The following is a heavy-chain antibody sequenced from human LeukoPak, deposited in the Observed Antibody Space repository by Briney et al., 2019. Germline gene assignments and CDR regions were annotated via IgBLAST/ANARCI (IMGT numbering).Heavy chain of an antibody. CDR1: GGSISSSSYF. Sequence: SETLSLTCTVSGGSISSSSYFWGWIRQPPGKGLEWIGSISNSGSTYYNPSLKSRVIISVGTSNNQFSLKLTSVTAADTAVYYCARRITGTTSDSFDYWGQGTQVTVSS. D-gene: IGHD1-20*01. V-gene: IGHV4-39*01. CDR2: ISNSGST. CDR3: ARRITGTTSDSFDY. J-gene: IGHJ4*02.